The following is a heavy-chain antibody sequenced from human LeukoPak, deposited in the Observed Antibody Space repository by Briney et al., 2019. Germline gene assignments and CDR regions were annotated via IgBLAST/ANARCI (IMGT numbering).Heavy chain of an antibody. D-gene: IGHD3-22*01. Sequence: GASVKVSCKASGYTFTGYYMHWVRQAPGQGLEWMGRINPNSGGTNYAQKFQGRVTMTRDTSISTAYMELSRLRSDDTAVYYCARDYYDSSGSYYGGWFDPWGQGTLVTVSS. CDR2: INPNSGGT. CDR1: GYTFTGYY. CDR3: ARDYYDSSGSYYGGWFDP. V-gene: IGHV1-2*06. J-gene: IGHJ5*02.